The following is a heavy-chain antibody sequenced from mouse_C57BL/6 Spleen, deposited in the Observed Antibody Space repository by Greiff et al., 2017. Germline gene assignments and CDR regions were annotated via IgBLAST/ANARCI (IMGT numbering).Heavy chain of an antibody. CDR1: GYSITSGYY. V-gene: IGHV3-6*01. CDR3: ARGGNYDYWYFDV. CDR2: ISYDGSN. D-gene: IGHD2-4*01. J-gene: IGHJ1*03. Sequence: EVKLQESGPGLVKPSQSLSLTCSVTGYSITSGYYWNWIRQFPGNKLEWMGYISYDGSNNYNPSLKNRISITRDTSKNQFFLKLNSVTTEDTATYYCARGGNYDYWYFDVWGTGTTVTVSS.